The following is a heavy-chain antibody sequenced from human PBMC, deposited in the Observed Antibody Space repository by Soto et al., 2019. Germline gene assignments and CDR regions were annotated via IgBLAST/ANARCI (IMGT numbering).Heavy chain of an antibody. CDR3: ARVMRSGGDYTIDY. CDR2: IYYSGST. V-gene: IGHV4-59*01. D-gene: IGHD3-3*01. CDR1: GGSISSYY. Sequence: SETLSLTCTVSGGSISSYYWSWIRQPPGKGLEWIGYIYYSGSTNYNPSLKSRVTISVDTSKNQFSLKLSSVTAADTAVYYCARVMRSGGDYTIDYWGQGDLVNVSS. J-gene: IGHJ4*02.